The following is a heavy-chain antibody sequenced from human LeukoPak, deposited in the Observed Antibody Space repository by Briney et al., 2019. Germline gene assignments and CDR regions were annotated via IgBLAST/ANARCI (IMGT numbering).Heavy chain of an antibody. CDR3: ARVSYTSSTYYFDY. Sequence: SETLSLTCAVSGGSISSGGYSWSWIRQPPGKGLEWIGYIYHSGSIYYNPSLKSRVTISVDRSKNQFSLKLSSVTAADTAVYYCARVSYTSSTYYFDYWGQGTLVTVSS. CDR1: GGSISSGGYS. V-gene: IGHV4-30-2*01. D-gene: IGHD2-2*02. CDR2: IYHSGSI. J-gene: IGHJ4*02.